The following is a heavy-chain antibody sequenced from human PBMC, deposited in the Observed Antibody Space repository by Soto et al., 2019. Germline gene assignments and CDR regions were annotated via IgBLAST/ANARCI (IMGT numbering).Heavy chain of an antibody. CDR3: ARLVGATVSTFDY. J-gene: IGHJ4*02. CDR1: GGTFSVYY. V-gene: IGHV4-34*08. D-gene: IGHD1-26*01. Sequence: SETLSLTCAVYGGTFSVYYWSWIRKPPGKGLEWIGEINHSGSTNYNPSLKSRVTISVDTSKNQFSLKLSSVTAADTAVYYCARLVGATVSTFDYWGQGTLVTVSS. CDR2: INHSGST.